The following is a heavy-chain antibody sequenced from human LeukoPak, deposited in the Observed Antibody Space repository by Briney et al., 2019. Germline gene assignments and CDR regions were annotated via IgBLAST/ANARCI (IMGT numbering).Heavy chain of an antibody. V-gene: IGHV4-39*02. J-gene: IGHJ6*03. CDR2: IYYSGTT. D-gene: IGHD1-1*01. CDR1: GGSISSSSYY. CDR3: ARPGHSYYYMDV. Sequence: KPSETLSLTCTVSGGSISSSSYYWGWIRQPPGKGLEWIGTIYYSGTTYYNPSLKSRVTISADTSKNHFSLRLSSVTAADTAVYYCARPGHSYYYMDVWDKGTTVTVSS.